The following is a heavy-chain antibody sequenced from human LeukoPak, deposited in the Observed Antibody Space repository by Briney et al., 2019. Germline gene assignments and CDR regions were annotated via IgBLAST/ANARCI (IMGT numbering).Heavy chain of an antibody. CDR1: GFTFSSYA. D-gene: IGHD6-13*01. Sequence: QAGRSLRLSCAASGFTFSSYAMHWVRQAPGKGLEWVAVISYDGSNKYYADSVKGRFTISRDNSKNTLYLQMNSLRAEDTAVYYCARGGMTAAKTWDYWGQGTLVTVSS. CDR2: ISYDGSNK. V-gene: IGHV3-30-3*01. J-gene: IGHJ4*02. CDR3: ARGGMTAAKTWDY.